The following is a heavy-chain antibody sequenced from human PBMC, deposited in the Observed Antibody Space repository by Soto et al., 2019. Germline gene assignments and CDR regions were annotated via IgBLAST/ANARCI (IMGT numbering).Heavy chain of an antibody. CDR1: RGTFIGYW. V-gene: IGHV3-7*01. Sequence: VVTLSVSGAAARGTFIGYWISWVRPAPGRGLEWVANIKEDGSDKYYADSVKGRFTISRDNAKKSLYVQMNSLRVEDTAVYYCARGIDDNASFGMDVWGQGPTV. J-gene: IGHJ6*02. CDR2: IKEDGSDK. CDR3: ARGIDDNASFGMDV. D-gene: IGHD1-1*01.